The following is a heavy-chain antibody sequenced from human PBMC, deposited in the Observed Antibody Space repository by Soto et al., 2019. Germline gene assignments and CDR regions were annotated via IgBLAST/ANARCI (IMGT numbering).Heavy chain of an antibody. V-gene: IGHV1-8*01. CDR2: MNPNSGNT. J-gene: IGHJ6*02. Sequence: GASVKVSCKASGYTFTSYDMNWVRQATGQGLEWMGWMNPNSGNTGYAQKFQGRVTMTRNTSISTAYMELSSLRSEDTAVYYCARGETTVTTNYYYYGMDVWGQGTTVTVSS. CDR3: ARGETTVTTNYYYYGMDV. CDR1: GYTFTSYD. D-gene: IGHD4-17*01.